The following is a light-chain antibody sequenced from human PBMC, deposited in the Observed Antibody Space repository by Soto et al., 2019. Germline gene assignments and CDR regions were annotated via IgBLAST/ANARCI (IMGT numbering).Light chain of an antibody. CDR2: GAT. CDR3: QQRNVWPPVT. J-gene: IGKJ5*01. Sequence: EIVLTQSPGTLSLSPGERATLSCRASQSVSGSYLAWYQQKPGQPPRLLIFGATTRAPDVHARFSGSGSATEFTLTINNLQSRDSAVYYCQQRNVWPPVTFGQGTRLEIK. CDR1: QSVSGSY. V-gene: IGKV3D-20*02.